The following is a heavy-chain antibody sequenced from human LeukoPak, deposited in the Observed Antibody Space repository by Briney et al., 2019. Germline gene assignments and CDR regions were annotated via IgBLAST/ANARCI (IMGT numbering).Heavy chain of an antibody. Sequence: GGSLRLSCAASGFTFSSYAMSWVRQAPGKGLEWVSAISGSGGSTYYADSVKGRFTISRDNSKNTLYLQMNSLRAEDTAVYYCAKAGSGFGELESDAFDIWGQGTMVTVSS. D-gene: IGHD3-10*01. CDR1: GFTFSSYA. CDR3: AKAGSGFGELESDAFDI. CDR2: ISGSGGST. J-gene: IGHJ3*02. V-gene: IGHV3-23*01.